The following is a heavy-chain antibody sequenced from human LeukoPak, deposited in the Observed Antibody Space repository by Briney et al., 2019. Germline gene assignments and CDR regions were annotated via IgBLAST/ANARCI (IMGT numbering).Heavy chain of an antibody. CDR3: TREGITAAADY. Sequence: GGSLRLSCAASGFSFSSFWMSWVRQAPGKGLEWVANIKQDGSEKNYVDSVKGRFTIPRDNAKNSLYLQLNSLRAEDTAVYYCTREGITAAADYWGQGTLVTVSS. V-gene: IGHV3-7*01. CDR2: IKQDGSEK. D-gene: IGHD6-13*01. CDR1: GFSFSSFW. J-gene: IGHJ4*02.